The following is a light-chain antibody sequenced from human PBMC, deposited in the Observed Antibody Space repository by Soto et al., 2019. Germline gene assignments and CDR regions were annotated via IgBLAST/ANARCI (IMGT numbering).Light chain of an antibody. Sequence: QSALTQPPSASGSPGQSVTISCTGTSSDVGGYNYVSWYQQYPGRAPKLMIYEVTKRPSGVPDRFSGSKSGNTASLTVSGLQSEEEADYYCSSYAASNHFYFVFGGATKLTVL. CDR3: SSYAASNHFYFV. J-gene: IGLJ3*02. CDR1: SSDVGGYNY. V-gene: IGLV2-8*01. CDR2: EVT.